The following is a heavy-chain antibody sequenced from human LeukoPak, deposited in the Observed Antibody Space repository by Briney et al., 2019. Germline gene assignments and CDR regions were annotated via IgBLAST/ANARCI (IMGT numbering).Heavy chain of an antibody. V-gene: IGHV3-21*01. J-gene: IGHJ5*02. CDR2: ISSSSSYI. Sequence: TGGSLRLSCAASGFTFSSYSMNWVRQAPGKGLEWVSSISSSSSYIYYADSVKGRFTISRDNAKNSLYLQMNSLRAEDTAVYYCARDPRITMIVVVPGIFDPWGQGTLVTVSS. CDR1: GFTFSSYS. D-gene: IGHD3-22*01. CDR3: ARDPRITMIVVVPGIFDP.